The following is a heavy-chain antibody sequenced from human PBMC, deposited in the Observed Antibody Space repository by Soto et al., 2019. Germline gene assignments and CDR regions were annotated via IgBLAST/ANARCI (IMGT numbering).Heavy chain of an antibody. CDR3: VRGQRGGFDL. J-gene: IGHJ3*01. D-gene: IGHD2-15*01. CDR1: GFTFRNYN. V-gene: IGHV3-48*04. CDR2: ISGASLT. Sequence: GGSLSLSCAASGFTFRNYNMNWVRQAPGKGLEWLSYISGASLTTYADSVKGRFIISRDNAKNTLYLQMNGLRVEDTAVYFCVRGQRGGFDLWGQGTMVTVSS.